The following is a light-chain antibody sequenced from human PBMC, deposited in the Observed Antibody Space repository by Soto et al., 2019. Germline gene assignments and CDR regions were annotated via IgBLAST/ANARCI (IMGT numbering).Light chain of an antibody. Sequence: QSVLTQPPSVSGAPRQRVTISCTGSSSNIGAGYDVHWYQQLPGTAPKLLIYGNSNRPSGVPDRFSGSKSGTSASLAITGLQAEDEADYYCQSYDSSLSGSRVFGTGTKPPS. V-gene: IGLV1-40*01. CDR1: SSNIGAGYD. CDR2: GNS. CDR3: QSYDSSLSGSRV. J-gene: IGLJ1*01.